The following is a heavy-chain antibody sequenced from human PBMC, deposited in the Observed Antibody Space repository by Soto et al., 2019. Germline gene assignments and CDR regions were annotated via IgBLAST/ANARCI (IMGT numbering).Heavy chain of an antibody. CDR1: GFIFSQYS. J-gene: IGHJ4*02. CDR3: ARDRLARGIPVAGRIDY. V-gene: IGHV3-21*01. D-gene: IGHD6-19*01. CDR2: ISSTGALM. Sequence: GGSLRLSCAASGFIFSQYSMNWVRQAPGKGLEWVSSISSTGALMYYVDSVKGRFTISRDDADNSLYLQMNSLRVEDTAVYYCARDRLARGIPVAGRIDYWGQGA.